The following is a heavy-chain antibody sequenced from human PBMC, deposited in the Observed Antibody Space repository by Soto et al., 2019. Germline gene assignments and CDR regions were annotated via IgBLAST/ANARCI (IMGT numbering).Heavy chain of an antibody. CDR2: IYYIGST. CDR3: ARHKYTSNWYLLPDY. Sequence: QLQLQASGPGLGKPSETLSLTCSVSGGSFSSTNHYWGWIRQPPGTWLEWIGNIYYIGSTYYNPSLKSRVSLSVDPSKIQFTLKLYSLAAADTAVYYCARHKYTSNWYLLPDYWGQETLVTVFS. V-gene: IGHV4-39*01. J-gene: IGHJ4*02. CDR1: GGSFSSTNHY. D-gene: IGHD6-13*01.